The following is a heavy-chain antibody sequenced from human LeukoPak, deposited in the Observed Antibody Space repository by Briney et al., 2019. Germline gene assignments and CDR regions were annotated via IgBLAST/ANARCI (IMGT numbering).Heavy chain of an antibody. CDR1: GFTFSNFA. D-gene: IGHD5-12*01. CDR3: AKSYNGYESKPDY. CDR2: ISNSGGRT. J-gene: IGHJ4*02. Sequence: GESLRLSCTASGFTFSNFALSWVRQAPGKGLEWVSSISNSGGRTFYTDSVKGRFTISRDNPKITLYLQMNSLRAEDTAVYYCAKSYNGYESKPDYWGQGTLVTVSS. V-gene: IGHV3-23*01.